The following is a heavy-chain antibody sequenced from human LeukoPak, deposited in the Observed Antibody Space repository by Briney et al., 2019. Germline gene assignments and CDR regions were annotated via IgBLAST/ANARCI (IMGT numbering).Heavy chain of an antibody. V-gene: IGHV3-33*05. Sequence: PGGSLRLSCAASGFISSSDDMHWVRQAPGKGLEWVAGIQSNGRNKYYVDSVKGRFAISRDNSKSTLYLQVNSLRVEDTVLYYCARESEGGTGTSCPDYWGQGTLVTVSS. CDR3: ARESEGGTGTSCPDY. J-gene: IGHJ4*02. D-gene: IGHD2-2*01. CDR1: GFISSSDD. CDR2: IQSNGRNK.